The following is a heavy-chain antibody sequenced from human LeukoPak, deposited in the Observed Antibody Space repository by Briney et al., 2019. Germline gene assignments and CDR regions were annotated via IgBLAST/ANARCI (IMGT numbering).Heavy chain of an antibody. V-gene: IGHV3-15*01. CDR2: IKSKTDGGTT. D-gene: IGHD3-22*01. CDR1: KFTLSNAW. CDR3: TTLTMIVVHNDY. Sequence: PGGSLRLSCAASKFTLSNAWMSWVRQAPGKGLEWVGRIKSKTDGGTTDYAAPVEGRFTISRDDSKNTLYLQMNSLKTEDTAVYYCTTLTMIVVHNDYWGQGTLVTVSS. J-gene: IGHJ4*02.